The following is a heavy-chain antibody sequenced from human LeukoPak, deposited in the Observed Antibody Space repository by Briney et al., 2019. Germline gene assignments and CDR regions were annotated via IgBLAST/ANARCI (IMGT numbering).Heavy chain of an antibody. CDR3: ARHLPYYYYYYMDV. CDR1: GGSISSYY. Sequence: PSETLSLTCTVSGGSISSYYWSWIRQPPGKGLEWIGYIYYSGSTNYSPPLKSRVTISVDTSKNQFSLKLSSVTAADTAVYYCARHLPYYYYYYMDVWGKGTTVTISS. CDR2: IYYSGST. J-gene: IGHJ6*03. V-gene: IGHV4-59*01.